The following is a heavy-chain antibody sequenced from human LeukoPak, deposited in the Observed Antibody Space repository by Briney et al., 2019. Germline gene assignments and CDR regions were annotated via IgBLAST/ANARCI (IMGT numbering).Heavy chain of an antibody. J-gene: IGHJ4*02. CDR2: ISYDGSNK. CDR1: GFNFNTHP. D-gene: IGHD3-10*01. CDR3: ASGLSY. Sequence: GRSLRLSCATSGFNFNTHPMHWVRQAPGEGLEWVAVISYDGSNKQYGDSVKGRFTISRDNPKNTLYLEMNRLRVEDTAVCYCASGLSYWGPGTLVTVS. V-gene: IGHV3-30*01.